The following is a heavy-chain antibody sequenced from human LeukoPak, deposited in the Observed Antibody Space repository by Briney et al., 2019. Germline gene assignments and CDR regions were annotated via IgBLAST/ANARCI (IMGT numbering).Heavy chain of an antibody. D-gene: IGHD2-2*01. CDR1: GYSFTSYW. J-gene: IGHJ6*02. CDR2: IYAGDSDT. Sequence: GESLKISCKGSGYSFTSYWIGWVRQMPGKGLEWMGIIYAGDSDTRYSPSFQGQVTISVDKSVSTAYLQWSSLQASDTAMYYCARAIGTSQFYFYYGMDVWGQGTTVTVSS. V-gene: IGHV5-51*01. CDR3: ARAIGTSQFYFYYGMDV.